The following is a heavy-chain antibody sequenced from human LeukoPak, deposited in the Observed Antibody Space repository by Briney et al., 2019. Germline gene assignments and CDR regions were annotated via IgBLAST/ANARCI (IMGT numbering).Heavy chain of an antibody. V-gene: IGHV3-30-3*01. J-gene: IGHJ4*02. CDR1: GFTFRSYA. CDR3: AREAYSAYDVGFED. CDR2: DGNNN. D-gene: IGHD5-12*01. Sequence: AGGSLRLSCAASGFTFRSYAIHWVRQAPGKGLEWVAVDGNNNYYTDSVKGRFTISRDNSKNTVYLQMNSLRAEDTAMYFCAREAYSAYDVGFEDWGQGTLVTVSS.